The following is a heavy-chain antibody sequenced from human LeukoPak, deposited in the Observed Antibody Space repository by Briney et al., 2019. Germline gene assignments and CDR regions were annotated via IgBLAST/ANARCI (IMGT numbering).Heavy chain of an antibody. D-gene: IGHD3-10*01. CDR2: IYYSGST. Sequence: NSSETLSLTCTVSGGSVSSGTYYWSWIRQPPGKGLEWIGYIYYSGSTYYNPSLKSRVTISVDTSKNQFSLKLSSVTAADTAVYYCARHPLPGSGDPEYYYYGMDVWGQGTTVTVSS. V-gene: IGHV4-39*01. CDR1: GGSVSSGTYY. CDR3: ARHPLPGSGDPEYYYYGMDV. J-gene: IGHJ6*02.